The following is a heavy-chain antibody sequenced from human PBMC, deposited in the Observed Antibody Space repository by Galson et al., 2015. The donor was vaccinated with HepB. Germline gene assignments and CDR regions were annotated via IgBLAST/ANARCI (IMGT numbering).Heavy chain of an antibody. D-gene: IGHD3-10*01. CDR3: ARGYYYGSGSYYP. J-gene: IGHJ5*02. Sequence: SVKVSCKASGYSFTSYVMHWVRQAPGQRLEWMGWINAGNGNTKYSQKFQGRVTITRDTSASTAYMELSSLRSEDTAVYYCARGYYYGSGSYYPWGQGTLVTVSS. CDR2: INAGNGNT. CDR1: GYSFTSYV. V-gene: IGHV1-3*01.